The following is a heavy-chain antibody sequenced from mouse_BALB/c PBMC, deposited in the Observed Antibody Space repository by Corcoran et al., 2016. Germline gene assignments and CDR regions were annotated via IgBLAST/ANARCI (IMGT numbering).Heavy chain of an antibody. J-gene: IGHJ3*01. CDR2: ISYDGSN. Sequence: DVQLQESGPGLVKPSQSLSLTCSVTGYSITSGYYWNWIRQFPGNKLEWMGYISYDGSNNYNPSLKNRISITRDTSKNQFFLKLNSVTTEDTATYSCARGTTATAWFAYWGQGTLVTVSA. CDR3: ARGTTATAWFAY. V-gene: IGHV3-6*02. D-gene: IGHD1-2*01. CDR1: GYSITSGYY.